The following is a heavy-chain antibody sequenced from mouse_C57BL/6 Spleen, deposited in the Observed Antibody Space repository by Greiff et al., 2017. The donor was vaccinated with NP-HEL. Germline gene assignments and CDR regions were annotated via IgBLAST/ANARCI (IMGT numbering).Heavy chain of an antibody. CDR3: ARRGWLLQDYYAMDY. CDR1: GYTFTSYW. J-gene: IGHJ4*01. V-gene: IGHV1-61*01. D-gene: IGHD2-3*01. CDR2: IYPSDSET. Sequence: VQLQQPGAELVRPGSSVKLSCKASGYTFTSYWMDWVKQRPGQGLEWIGNIYPSDSETHYNQKFKDKATLTVDKSSSTAYMQLSSLTSEDSAVYYCARRGWLLQDYYAMDYWGQGTSVTVSS.